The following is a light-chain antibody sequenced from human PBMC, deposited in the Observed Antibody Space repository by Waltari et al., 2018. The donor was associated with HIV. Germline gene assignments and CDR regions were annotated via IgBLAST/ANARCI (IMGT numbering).Light chain of an antibody. CDR2: GAS. Sequence: EIVLTQSPGTLSLSPGERATLSCRASQSVSNNYLAWYQQKPGQAPRLLIDGASSRATGIPDRFSGSGSGTDFTLTISRLEPEDFAVYYCQQYGGSSFTFGGGTKVEIK. CDR3: QQYGGSSFT. J-gene: IGKJ4*01. CDR1: QSVSNNY. V-gene: IGKV3-20*01.